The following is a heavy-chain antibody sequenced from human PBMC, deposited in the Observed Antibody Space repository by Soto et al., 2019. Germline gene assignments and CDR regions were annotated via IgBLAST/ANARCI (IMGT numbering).Heavy chain of an antibody. J-gene: IGHJ4*01. Sequence: AGSLTLSCAVSGFAFSTYWRHWFRQTPGKGLEWVSRIKSDGTMTTYADSVKGRFTVSRDNANNRLYLEMNTLRAEDTGLYYCERCFGFGDGTGFAVWGQGTPVTVSS. V-gene: IGHV3-74*01. CDR2: IKSDGTMT. D-gene: IGHD3-10*01. CDR1: GFAFSTYW. CDR3: ERCFGFGDGTGFAV.